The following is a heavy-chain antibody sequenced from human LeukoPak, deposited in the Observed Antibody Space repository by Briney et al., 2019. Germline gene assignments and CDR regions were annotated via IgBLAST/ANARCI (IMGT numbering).Heavy chain of an antibody. CDR2: IYYSEST. CDR3: ARDYGYCSGGSCYYYYYMDV. J-gene: IGHJ6*03. D-gene: IGHD2-15*01. V-gene: IGHV4-59*11. CDR1: GGSISSHY. Sequence: SETLSLTCTVSGGSISSHYWSWIRQPPGKGLEWIGYIYYSESTNYNPSLKSRVTISVDTSKNQFSLKLSSVTAADTAVYYCARDYGYCSGGSCYYYYYMDVWGEGTTVTVSS.